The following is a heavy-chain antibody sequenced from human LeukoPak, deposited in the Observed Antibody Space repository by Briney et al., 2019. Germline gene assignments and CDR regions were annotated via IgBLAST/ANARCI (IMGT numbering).Heavy chain of an antibody. J-gene: IGHJ4*02. CDR3: ARDERYFDWLASLGFDY. CDR1: GFTFSSYA. CDR2: ISYDGSNK. Sequence: PGRSLRLSCAASGFTFSSYAMHWVRQAPGKGLEWVAVISYDGSNKYYADSVKGRFTISRDNSKNTLYLQMNSLRAGDTAVYYCARDERYFDWLASLGFDYWGQGTLVTVSS. D-gene: IGHD3-9*01. V-gene: IGHV3-30-3*01.